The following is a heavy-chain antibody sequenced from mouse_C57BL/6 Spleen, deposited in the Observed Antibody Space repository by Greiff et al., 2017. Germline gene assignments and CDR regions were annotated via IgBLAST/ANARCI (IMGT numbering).Heavy chain of an antibody. J-gene: IGHJ4*01. CDR1: GYTFTSYW. CDR3: ARKGMDY. Sequence: VQLQQSGAELVKPGASVKLSCKASGYTFTSYWMQWVKQRPGQGLEWIGEIDPSDSYTNYNQKFKGKATLTVDTSSSPAYMQLSSLTSEDSAVYYCARKGMDYWGQGTSVTVSS. V-gene: IGHV1-50*01. CDR2: IDPSDSYT.